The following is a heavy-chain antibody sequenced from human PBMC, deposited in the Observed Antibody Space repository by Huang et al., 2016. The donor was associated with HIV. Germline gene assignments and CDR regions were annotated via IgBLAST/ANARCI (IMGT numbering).Heavy chain of an antibody. J-gene: IGHJ4*02. CDR3: ATDLGGYSFDY. Sequence: QEQLVESGGGVVQPGGSLRFSCATSGFSFSPYGMHWVRQAPGKGLEWGAFIRFDGGNQHYADSAKGRFTISRDNSKNMLFLEMNSLRGDDTAFYYCATDLGGYSFDYWGQGALVSVSS. V-gene: IGHV3-30*02. D-gene: IGHD2-21*02. CDR1: GFSFSPYG. CDR2: IRFDGGNQ.